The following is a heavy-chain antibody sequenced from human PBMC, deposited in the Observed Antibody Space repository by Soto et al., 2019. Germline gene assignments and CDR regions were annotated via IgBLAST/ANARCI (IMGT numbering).Heavy chain of an antibody. D-gene: IGHD4-17*01. CDR2: ISTSSYI. Sequence: GGSLRLSCAASGFTFSTYSMNWVRQAPGKGLEWVSSISTSSYIYYADSVKGRFTISRDNAKNSLYLQMNSLRAEDTAVYYCARDYYRDYYFDYWGQATLVTVSS. J-gene: IGHJ4*02. CDR1: GFTFSTYS. CDR3: ARDYYRDYYFDY. V-gene: IGHV3-21*01.